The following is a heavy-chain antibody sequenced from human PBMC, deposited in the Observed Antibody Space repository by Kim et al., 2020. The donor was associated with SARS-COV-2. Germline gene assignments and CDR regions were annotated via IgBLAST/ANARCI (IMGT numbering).Heavy chain of an antibody. CDR3: ARGDQYWYFDL. Sequence: GGSLRLSCAASGFTFSSYSMNWVRQAPGKGLEWVSSISSSRSYIYYADSVKGRFTISRDNAKNSLYLQMNSLRAEDTAVYYCARGDQYWYFDLWGRGTLVTVSS. CDR1: GFTFSSYS. CDR2: ISSSRSYI. V-gene: IGHV3-21*01. J-gene: IGHJ2*01.